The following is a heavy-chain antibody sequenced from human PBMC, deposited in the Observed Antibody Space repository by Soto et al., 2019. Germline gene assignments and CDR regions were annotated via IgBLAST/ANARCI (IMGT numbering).Heavy chain of an antibody. J-gene: IGHJ6*02. D-gene: IGHD1-26*01. CDR2: IYYSGST. V-gene: IGHV4-31*03. Sequence: QVQLQESGPGLVKPSQTLSLPCTVSGGSISSGGYYWSWLRQHPGKGLEWIGYIYYSGSTYYNPSVKSRVTISVDTSKNQFPLKRSSVTAADTAVYYCARDHGSYYGMDVWGQGTTVTVSS. CDR1: GGSISSGGYY. CDR3: ARDHGSYYGMDV.